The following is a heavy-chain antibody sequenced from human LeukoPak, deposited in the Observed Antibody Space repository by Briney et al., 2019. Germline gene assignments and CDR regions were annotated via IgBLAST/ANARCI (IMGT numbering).Heavy chain of an antibody. Sequence: ETLSLTCTVSGGSIRSSYYYWGWIRQPPGKGLEWVASINHNGNVNYYVDSVKGRFTISRDNAKNSLYLQMSNLRAEDTAVYFCARGGGLDVWGQGATVTVSS. D-gene: IGHD3-16*01. V-gene: IGHV3-7*03. J-gene: IGHJ6*02. CDR3: ARGGGLDV. CDR1: GGSIRSSYYY. CDR2: INHNGNVN.